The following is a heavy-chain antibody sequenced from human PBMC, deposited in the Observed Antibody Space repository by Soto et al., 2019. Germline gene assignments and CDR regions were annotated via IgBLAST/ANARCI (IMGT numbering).Heavy chain of an antibody. CDR1: GGSISSSSYY. CDR3: ARLGDYHDY. J-gene: IGHJ4*02. Sequence: PSETLSLTCTVSGGSISSSSYYWGWIRQPPGKGLEWIGSIYYSGSTYYNPSLKSRVTISVDTSKNQFSLKLSSVTAADTAVYYCARLGDYHDYWGQGTLVTVSS. CDR2: IYYSGST. V-gene: IGHV4-39*01.